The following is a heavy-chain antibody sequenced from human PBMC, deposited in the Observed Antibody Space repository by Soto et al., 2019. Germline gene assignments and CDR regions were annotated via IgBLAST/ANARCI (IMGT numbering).Heavy chain of an antibody. CDR3: ARHYGVDCSGGNCFFYF. D-gene: IGHD2-15*01. J-gene: IGHJ4*02. CDR2: IITILGTA. V-gene: IGHV1-69*13. Sequence: SVTFTCRASRGPYRAYTINCVRHAPGQGLEWMGGIITILGTANYAQNLQGRVTIIADESTSTAHMELSSLRSEETAVYYCARHYGVDCSGGNCFFYFWGQGTLVTVSS. CDR1: RGPYRAYT.